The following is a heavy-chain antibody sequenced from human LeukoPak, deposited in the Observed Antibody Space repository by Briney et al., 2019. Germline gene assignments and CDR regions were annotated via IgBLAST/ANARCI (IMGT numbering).Heavy chain of an antibody. Sequence: GGSLRLSCSASGFTFSSYAMHWVRQAPGKGLEYVSAISSNGGSTYYADSVKGRFTISRDNSKNTLYLQMSSLRAEDTAVYYCVKDAGLPLVGLGELFDYWGQGTLVTVSS. CDR1: GFTFSSYA. V-gene: IGHV3-64D*06. J-gene: IGHJ4*02. CDR2: ISSNGGST. CDR3: VKDAGLPLVGLGELFDY. D-gene: IGHD3-10*01.